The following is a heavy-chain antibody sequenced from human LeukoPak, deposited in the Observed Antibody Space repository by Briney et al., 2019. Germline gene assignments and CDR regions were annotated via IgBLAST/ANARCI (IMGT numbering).Heavy chain of an antibody. J-gene: IGHJ4*02. CDR2: IIPIFGTA. CDR1: GGTFSSYA. V-gene: IGHV1-69*05. D-gene: IGHD3-3*01. Sequence: GASVKVSCKASGGTFSSYAISWVRQAPGQGLEWMGGIIPIFGTANYAQKSQGRVTITTDESTSTAYMELSSLRSEDTAVYYCARDGFWSGGSIDYWGQGTLVTVSS. CDR3: ARDGFWSGGSIDY.